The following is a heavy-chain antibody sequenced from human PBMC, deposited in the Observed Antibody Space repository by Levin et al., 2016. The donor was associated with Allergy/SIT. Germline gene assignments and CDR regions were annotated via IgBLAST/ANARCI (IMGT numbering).Heavy chain of an antibody. CDR2: IIPIFGTA. D-gene: IGHD3-3*01. CDR3: ASRGREGVDY. V-gene: IGHV1-69*06. Sequence: WVRQAPGQGLEWMGGIIPIFGTANYAQKFQGRVTITADKSTSTAYMELSSLRSEDTAVYYCASRGREGVDYWGQGTLVTVSS. J-gene: IGHJ4*02.